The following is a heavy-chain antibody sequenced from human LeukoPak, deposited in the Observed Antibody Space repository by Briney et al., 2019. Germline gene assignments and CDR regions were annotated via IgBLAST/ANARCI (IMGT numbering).Heavy chain of an antibody. CDR1: GFTFSSYW. CDR3: ATGPVLAVYDYVWGSYCY. J-gene: IGHJ4*02. CDR2: INSDGSST. V-gene: IGHV3-74*01. Sequence: HPGGSLRLPCAASGFTFSSYWMHWVRQAPGKGLVWVSRINSDGSSTSYADSVKGRFTISRDNAKNTLYLQMNSLRAEDTAVYYCATGPVLAVYDYVWGSYCYWGQGTLVTVSS. D-gene: IGHD3-16*01.